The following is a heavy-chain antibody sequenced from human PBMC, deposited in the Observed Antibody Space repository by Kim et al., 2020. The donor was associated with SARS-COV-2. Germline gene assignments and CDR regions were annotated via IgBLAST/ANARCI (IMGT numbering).Heavy chain of an antibody. J-gene: IGHJ2*01. CDR2: IGTAGDT. CDR3: ARDKKAEGYWYFDL. V-gene: IGHV3-13*01. Sequence: GGSLRLSCAASGFTFSSYDMHWVRQATGKGLEWVSAIGTAGDTYYPGSVKGRFTISRENAKNSLYLQMNSLRAGDTAVYYCARDKKAEGYWYFDLWGRGTLVTVSS. CDR1: GFTFSSYD.